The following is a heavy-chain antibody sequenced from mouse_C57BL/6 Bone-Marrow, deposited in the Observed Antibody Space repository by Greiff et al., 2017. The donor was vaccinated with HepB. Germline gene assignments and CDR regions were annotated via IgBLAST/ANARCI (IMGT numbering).Heavy chain of an antibody. CDR1: GFTFSDAW. Sequence: EVKLVESGGGLVQPGGSMKLSCAASGFTFSDAWMDWVRQSPEKGLEWVAEIRNKANNHATYYAESVKGRFTISRDDSKSSVYLQMNSLRAEDTGIYYCTRRWLLPLFDYWGQGTTLTVSS. J-gene: IGHJ2*01. D-gene: IGHD2-3*01. V-gene: IGHV6-6*01. CDR2: IRNKANNHAT. CDR3: TRRWLLPLFDY.